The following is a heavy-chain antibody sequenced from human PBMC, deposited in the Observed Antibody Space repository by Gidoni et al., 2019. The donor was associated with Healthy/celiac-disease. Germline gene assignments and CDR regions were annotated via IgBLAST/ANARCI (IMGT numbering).Heavy chain of an antibody. CDR3: ARDLAYCGGDCYRPMRDYMDV. D-gene: IGHD2-21*02. J-gene: IGHJ6*03. V-gene: IGHV3-48*01. CDR1: GFTFSSYS. Sequence: EVQLVESGGGLVQPGGSLRLSCAASGFTFSSYSMNWVRQAPGKGLGWDSYISSSSSTIYYADSVKGRFTISRDNAKNSLYLQMHSLRAEDTAVYYCARDLAYCGGDCYRPMRDYMDVWGKGTTVTVSS. CDR2: ISSSSSTI.